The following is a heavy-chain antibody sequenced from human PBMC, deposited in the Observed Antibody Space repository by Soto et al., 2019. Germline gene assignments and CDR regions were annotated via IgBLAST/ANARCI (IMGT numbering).Heavy chain of an antibody. CDR2: IYNTGST. Sequence: SETLSLTCAVSGGSISSSNWWRWVRQPPGKGQEWIGNIYNTGSTDYNPSLKSRVTISIDKTKIQFSLSLNSVTAADTGVYYCAIEVGAHYFDYWGQGTLVTVSS. J-gene: IGHJ4*02. CDR3: AIEVGAHYFDY. CDR1: GGSISSSNW. D-gene: IGHD1-26*01. V-gene: IGHV4-4*02.